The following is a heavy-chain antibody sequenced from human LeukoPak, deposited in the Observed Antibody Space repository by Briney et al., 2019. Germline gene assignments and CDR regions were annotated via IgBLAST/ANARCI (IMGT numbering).Heavy chain of an antibody. J-gene: IGHJ4*02. V-gene: IGHV4-59*01. CDR2: IYYSGST. CDR3: ARLYYVFWSGYYAGGGYYFDY. D-gene: IGHD3-3*01. Sequence: PSETLSLTCTVSGGSISSYYWSWIRQPPGQGLEWIGYIYYSGSTNYNPSLKSRVTISVDTSKNQFSLKLSSVAAADTAVYYCARLYYVFWSGYYAGGGYYFDYWGQGTLDTVSS. CDR1: GGSISSYY.